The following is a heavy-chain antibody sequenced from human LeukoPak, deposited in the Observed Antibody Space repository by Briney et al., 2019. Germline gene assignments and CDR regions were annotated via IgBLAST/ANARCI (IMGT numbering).Heavy chain of an antibody. CDR2: AYYRSKWFI. CDR3: ARLRSNYDY. J-gene: IGHJ4*02. D-gene: IGHD4-11*01. CDR1: GDSVSGSPAV. Sequence: SQTLSLTCAISGDSVSGSPAVWNWIRQSPSRGLEWLGRAYYRSKWFIDYALSVKGRITITPDTSKNQFSLQLNSVTAADTAVYYCARLRSNYDYWGQGTLVTVSS. V-gene: IGHV6-1*01.